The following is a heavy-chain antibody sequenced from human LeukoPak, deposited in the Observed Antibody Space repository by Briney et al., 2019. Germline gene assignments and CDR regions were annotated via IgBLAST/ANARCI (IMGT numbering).Heavy chain of an antibody. Sequence: ASVKVSCKASGYTFTSYDINWVRQATGQGLEWMGWMNPNSGNTGYAQKFQGRVTMTRNTSISTAYMELSSLRSEDTAVYYCARGWREVVRGVTSTDYYYYYYMDVWGKGTTVTISS. V-gene: IGHV1-8*01. CDR1: GYTFTSYD. CDR2: MNPNSGNT. CDR3: ARGWREVVRGVTSTDYYYYYYMDV. J-gene: IGHJ6*03. D-gene: IGHD3-10*01.